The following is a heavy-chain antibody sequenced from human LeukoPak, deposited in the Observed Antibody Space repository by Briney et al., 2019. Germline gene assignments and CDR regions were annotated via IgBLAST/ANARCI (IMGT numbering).Heavy chain of an antibody. CDR1: GGSIRSGSFY. CDR2: IYPSGDS. D-gene: IGHD3-22*01. CDR3: ARGYDRNGYQSRGFDY. V-gene: IGHV4-61*02. Sequence: MPSQTLSLTCTVSGGSIRSGSFYWSWIRQTSGKGLEWIESIYPSGDSQYSPSFRSRATISLDTRNQFSLKLSSVTAADTAVYFCARGYDRNGYQSRGFDYWGQGALVNVSS. J-gene: IGHJ4*02.